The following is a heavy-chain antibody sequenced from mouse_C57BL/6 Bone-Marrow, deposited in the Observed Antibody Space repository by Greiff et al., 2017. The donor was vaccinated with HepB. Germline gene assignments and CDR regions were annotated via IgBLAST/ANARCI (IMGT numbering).Heavy chain of an antibody. CDR1: GYTFPSYW. CDR2: IYPGSGST. D-gene: IGHD1-1*01. V-gene: IGHV1-55*01. J-gene: IGHJ3*01. Sequence: VQLQQPGAELVKPGASVKMSCKASGYTFPSYWITWVKQRPGQGLEWIGDIYPGSGSTNYNEKFKSEATLTVDTSSSTAYMQLSSLTSEDSAVYYCASKYYGSSPVAYWGQGTLVTVTA. CDR3: ASKYYGSSPVAY.